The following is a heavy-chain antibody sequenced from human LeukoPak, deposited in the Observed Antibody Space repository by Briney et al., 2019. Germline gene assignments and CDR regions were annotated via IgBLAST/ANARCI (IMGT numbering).Heavy chain of an antibody. Sequence: PGGSLRLSCAASGFTFSSYWMSWVRQAPGKGLEWVANIKQDGSEKYYVDSVKGRFTISRDNAKNSPYLQMDSLRAEDTAVYYCARVNTIVVVPAATIGAIDIWGQGTMVTVSS. CDR1: GFTFSSYW. CDR2: IKQDGSEK. CDR3: ARVNTIVVVPAATIGAIDI. V-gene: IGHV3-7*01. J-gene: IGHJ3*02. D-gene: IGHD2-2*01.